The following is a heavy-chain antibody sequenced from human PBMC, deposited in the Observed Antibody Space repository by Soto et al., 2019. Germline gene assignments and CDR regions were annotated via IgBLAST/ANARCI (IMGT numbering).Heavy chain of an antibody. CDR3: ARGEDSGSYGY. CDR1: GGTFSSYA. CDR2: IIPIFGTA. Sequence: AASVKVSCKASGGTFSSYAISWVRQAPGQGLEWMGGIIPIFGTANYAQKFQGRVTITADESTSTAYMELSSLRSEDTAVYYCARGEDSGSYGYWGQGTLVTVSS. J-gene: IGHJ4*02. D-gene: IGHD1-26*01. V-gene: IGHV1-69*13.